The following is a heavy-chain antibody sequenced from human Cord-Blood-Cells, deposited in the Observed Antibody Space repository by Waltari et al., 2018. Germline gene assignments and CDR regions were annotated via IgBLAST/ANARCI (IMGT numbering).Heavy chain of an antibody. V-gene: IGHV3-21*01. CDR2: ISSSSSYI. Sequence: EVQPVESGGGLVKPGGSLRLSCAASGFTFSSYSLNWVRQAPGKGLEWVSSISSSSSYIYYADSVKGRFTISRDNAKNSLYLQMNSLRAEDTAVYYCARDQPCTGGVCYFDYWGQGTLVTVSS. D-gene: IGHD2-8*02. J-gene: IGHJ4*02. CDR3: ARDQPCTGGVCYFDY. CDR1: GFTFSSYS.